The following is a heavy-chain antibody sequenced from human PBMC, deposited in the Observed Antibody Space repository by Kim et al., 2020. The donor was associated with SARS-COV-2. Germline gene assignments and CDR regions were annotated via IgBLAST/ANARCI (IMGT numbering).Heavy chain of an antibody. J-gene: IGHJ6*02. Sequence: GGSLRLSCAASGFTFSNYWMTWVRQAPGKGLEWVANTKYDGSETYYVDSVKGRFTISRDNAKNSLYLQMNSLRAEDTAVYYCVRAMDIWGQGTTVTVSS. CDR1: GFTFSNYW. V-gene: IGHV3-7*01. CDR3: VRAMDI. CDR2: TKYDGSET.